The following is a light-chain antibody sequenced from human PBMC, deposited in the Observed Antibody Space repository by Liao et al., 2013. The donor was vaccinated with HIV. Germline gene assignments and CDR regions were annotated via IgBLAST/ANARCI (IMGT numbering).Light chain of an antibody. Sequence: SYDLTQSPSVSVSPGQTASITCSGDKLGDKYTSWYQQKPGQSPVLVIYHDNRRPSGIPERFSGSNFGNTATLTISGTQTMDEGDYYCQAWVSSTNWVFGGGTKLTVL. CDR2: HDN. V-gene: IGLV3-1*01. J-gene: IGLJ3*02. CDR3: QAWVSSTNWV. CDR1: KLGDKY.